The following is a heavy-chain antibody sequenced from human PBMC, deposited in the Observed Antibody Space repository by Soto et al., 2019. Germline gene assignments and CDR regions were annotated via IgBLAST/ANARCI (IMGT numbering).Heavy chain of an antibody. CDR2: IYHSGTT. D-gene: IGHD3-22*01. V-gene: IGHV4-30-2*01. CDR1: GGSISSGNYY. Sequence: QLQLQESGSGLVKPSQTLSLTCAVSGGSISSGNYYWSWIRQPPGKGLEWIGFIYHSGTTYYNPSLQSRVTISADRSGNQFSLRLSSVTAADTAVYFCARSHYELGLGDYFEHWGQGTLLTVSS. CDR3: ARSHYELGLGDYFEH. J-gene: IGHJ4*02.